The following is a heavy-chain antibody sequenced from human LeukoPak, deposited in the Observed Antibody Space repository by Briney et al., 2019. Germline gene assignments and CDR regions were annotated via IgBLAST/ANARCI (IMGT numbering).Heavy chain of an antibody. CDR3: AKDWEPMRGSSSGY. Sequence: PGGSLRLSCAASGFTFSSYAMSWVRQAPGKGLEWVSAISGSGGSTYYADSVKGRFTISRDNSKNTLYLQMNSLRAEDTAVYYCAKDWEPMRGSSSGYWGQGTLVTVSS. CDR2: ISGSGGST. D-gene: IGHD6-13*01. CDR1: GFTFSSYA. J-gene: IGHJ4*02. V-gene: IGHV3-23*01.